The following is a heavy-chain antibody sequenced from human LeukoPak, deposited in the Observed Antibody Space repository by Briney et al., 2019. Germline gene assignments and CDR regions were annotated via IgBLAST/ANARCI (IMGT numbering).Heavy chain of an antibody. V-gene: IGHV1-46*01. Sequence: ASVKVFCKASGYTFTSYYMHWVRQAPGQGLEWMGIINPSGGSTSYAQKFQGRVTMTRDTSTSTVYMELSSLRSEDTAVYYCARDPLMVVVPAAIEFDPWGQGTLVTVSS. CDR3: ARDPLMVVVPAAIEFDP. J-gene: IGHJ5*02. D-gene: IGHD2-2*02. CDR1: GYTFTSYY. CDR2: INPSGGST.